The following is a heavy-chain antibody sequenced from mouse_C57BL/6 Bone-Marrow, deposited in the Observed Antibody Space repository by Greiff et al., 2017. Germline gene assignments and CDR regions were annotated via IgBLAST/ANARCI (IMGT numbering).Heavy chain of an antibody. J-gene: IGHJ4*01. Sequence: QVQLQQPGAELVKPGASVKMSCKASGYTFTSYWLTWVKQRPGQGLEWIGDIYPGSGSTNYNEKFKSKATLTVDTSSSTAYMQLSSLTSEDSAVYYCARWVAFYYGNYVGAMDYWGQGTSVTVSS. CDR2: IYPGSGST. CDR1: GYTFTSYW. CDR3: ARWVAFYYGNYVGAMDY. V-gene: IGHV1-55*01. D-gene: IGHD2-1*01.